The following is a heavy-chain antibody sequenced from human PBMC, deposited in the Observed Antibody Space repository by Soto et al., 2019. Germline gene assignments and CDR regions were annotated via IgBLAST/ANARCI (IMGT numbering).Heavy chain of an antibody. CDR1: GGSISSGGYY. CDR3: ATDSAFNYGRFYFAN. CDR2: IYYSGST. Sequence: SETLSLTCTVSGGSISSGGYYWSWIRQHPGKGLEWIGYIYYSGSTYYNPSLKSRVTISVDTSKNQFSLKLSSVTAADTAIYYCATDSAFNYGRFYFANWGLGTLVTVSS. V-gene: IGHV4-31*03. J-gene: IGHJ4*02. D-gene: IGHD3-16*01.